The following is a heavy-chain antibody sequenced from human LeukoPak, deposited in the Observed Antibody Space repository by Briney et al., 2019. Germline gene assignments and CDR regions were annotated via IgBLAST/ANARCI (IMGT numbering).Heavy chain of an antibody. V-gene: IGHV3-7*01. D-gene: IGHD4-11*01. CDR3: ARGSAVTANNFDF. Sequence: GGSLRLSCVVSGFSFSNYWMSWVRQAPGKGLERVANIKQDESEKYYVDSVKGRFTISRDNAKNSLYLQMNSLRAEDTAVYYCARGSAVTANNFDFWGQGTLVTVSS. J-gene: IGHJ4*02. CDR2: IKQDESEK. CDR1: GFSFSNYW.